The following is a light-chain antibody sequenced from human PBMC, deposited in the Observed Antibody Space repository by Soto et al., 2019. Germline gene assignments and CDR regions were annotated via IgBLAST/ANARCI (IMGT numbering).Light chain of an antibody. CDR3: QQYYSYPRT. CDR2: AAS. CDR1: QGISSY. V-gene: IGKV1-8*01. J-gene: IGKJ1*01. Sequence: AIRMTQSPSSLSASTGDRVTSTCRASQGISSYLVWYQQRPGKAPNLLIYAASTLQSGVPSRFSGSGSGTDFTLTISCLQSEDFATYYCQQYYSYPRTFGQGTKVDIK.